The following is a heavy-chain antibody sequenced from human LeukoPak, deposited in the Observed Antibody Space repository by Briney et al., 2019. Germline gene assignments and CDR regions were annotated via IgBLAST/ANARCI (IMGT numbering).Heavy chain of an antibody. D-gene: IGHD5-12*01. CDR1: GYTFTSYD. Sequence: ASVKVSCKASGYTFTSYDINWVRQAPGQGLEWMGWISAYNGNTNYAQKLQGRVTMTTDTSTSTAYMELRSLRSDDTAVYYCARDSKRSSGYSGYDYVLWDYWGQGTLVTVSS. CDR2: ISAYNGNT. J-gene: IGHJ4*02. CDR3: ARDSKRSSGYSGYDYVLWDY. V-gene: IGHV1-18*01.